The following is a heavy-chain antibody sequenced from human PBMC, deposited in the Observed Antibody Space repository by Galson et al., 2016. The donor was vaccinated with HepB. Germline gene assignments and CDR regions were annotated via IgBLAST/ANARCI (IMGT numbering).Heavy chain of an antibody. CDR1: RGSVSSGVDY. J-gene: IGHJ4*02. V-gene: IGHV4-30-4*08. Sequence: TLSLTCTVSRGSVSSGVDYWGWIRQPPGKGLEWIGYIYYSGSTYYNPSLKSRVTISVDTSKNQFSLKLSSVTAADTAVYYCAGSVYAFWSGYYSYWGQGTVVTVSS. CDR2: IYYSGST. CDR3: AGSVYAFWSGYYSY. D-gene: IGHD3-3*01.